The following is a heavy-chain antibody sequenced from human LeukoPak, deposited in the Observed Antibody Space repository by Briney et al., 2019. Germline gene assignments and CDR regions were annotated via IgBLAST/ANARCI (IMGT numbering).Heavy chain of an antibody. J-gene: IGHJ4*02. D-gene: IGHD4-23*01. Sequence: GGSLRLSCAASGFTFSSYGMHWVRQAPGKGLEWVAFIRYDGSNKYYADSVKGQFTISRDNSKNTLYLQMNSLRAEDTAVYYCAKGILPGGNSPFDYWGQGTLVTVSS. CDR2: IRYDGSNK. V-gene: IGHV3-30*02. CDR1: GFTFSSYG. CDR3: AKGILPGGNSPFDY.